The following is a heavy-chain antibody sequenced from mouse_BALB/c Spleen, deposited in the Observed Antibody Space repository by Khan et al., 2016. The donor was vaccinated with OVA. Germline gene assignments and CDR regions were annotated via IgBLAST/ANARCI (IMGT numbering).Heavy chain of an antibody. V-gene: IGHV1-54*01. D-gene: IGHD3-3*01. CDR1: GYAFTNYL. CDR3: ARESGKGSFDY. J-gene: IGHJ2*01. CDR2: INPGSGGS. Sequence: VQLQESGAELVRPGTSVKVSCKASGYAFTNYLIEWIKQRPGQGLEWIGVINPGSGGSNYNEKLKGKAKLNAAKSSSSAYMQHSSLNTDDFAVYFGARESGKGSFDYWGQGTTRTVAS.